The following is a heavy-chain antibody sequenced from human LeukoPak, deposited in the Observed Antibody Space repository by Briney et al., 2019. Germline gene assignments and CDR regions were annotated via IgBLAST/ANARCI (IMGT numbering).Heavy chain of an antibody. CDR3: ATIGDRRSGELYRNDY. CDR1: GFTFSSYA. D-gene: IGHD1-26*01. J-gene: IGHJ4*02. V-gene: IGHV3-23*01. Sequence: GGSLRLSCAASGFTFSSYAMNWVRQAPGKGLEWVSTISGSGGSTYYADSVKGRFTISRNNSKNTLFLHMNSLRAEDAAVYYCATIGDRRSGELYRNDYWGQGTLVTVSS. CDR2: ISGSGGST.